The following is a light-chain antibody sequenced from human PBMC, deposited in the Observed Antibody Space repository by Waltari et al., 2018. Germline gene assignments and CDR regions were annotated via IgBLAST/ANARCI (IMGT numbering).Light chain of an antibody. CDR3: QQYNRWPPIT. CDR2: DAS. Sequence: EILMTQSPATLSVSPGERATLSCRASQSVYSNLAWYQQKPGQAPRLLIYDASTRATGIPARFTGSGSGTEFTLTISSLQSEDSAVYSCQQYNRWPPITFGQGTRLEIK. CDR1: QSVYSN. V-gene: IGKV3D-15*01. J-gene: IGKJ5*01.